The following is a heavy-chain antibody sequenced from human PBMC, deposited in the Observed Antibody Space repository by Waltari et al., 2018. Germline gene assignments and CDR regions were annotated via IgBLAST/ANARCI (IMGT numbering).Heavy chain of an antibody. CDR2: ISYDGSNK. V-gene: IGHV3-30-3*01. CDR3: ARGGD. J-gene: IGHJ4*02. Sequence: QVQLVESGGGVVQPGRSLRLSCAASGFTFSSYAMHRVRQAPGKGLEGLAVISYDGSNKYYADAVKGRFTISRDNSKNTLYLQMNSLRAEDTAVYYCARGGDWGQGTLVTVSS. D-gene: IGHD1-26*01. CDR1: GFTFSSYA.